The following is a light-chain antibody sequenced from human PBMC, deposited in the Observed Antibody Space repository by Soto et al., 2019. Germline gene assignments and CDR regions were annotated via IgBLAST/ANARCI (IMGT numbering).Light chain of an antibody. J-gene: IGLJ1*01. CDR1: SSDVGGYNY. CDR3: CSYAGNYYV. Sequence: QSALTQPASVSGSPGQSITISCTGTSSDVGGYNYVSWYQQHPGKAPKLMIYEVSNRPSGVSNRFSGSKSGNTASLTSSGLQAEDEADYYCCSYAGNYYVFGTGTKLTVL. CDR2: EVS. V-gene: IGLV2-14*01.